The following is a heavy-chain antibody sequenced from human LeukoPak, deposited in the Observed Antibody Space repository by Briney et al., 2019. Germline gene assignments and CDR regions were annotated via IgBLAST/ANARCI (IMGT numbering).Heavy chain of an antibody. CDR1: GFTFSSYE. Sequence: GVLRLSCAASGFTFSSYEMSWVRQAPGKGLEWVSYIATSGSAIYYADSVKGRFTISRDNAKNSLYLQMNSLRAEDMAVYYCVRGGYCSSTICYWYNAFDMWGQGTMVTASS. CDR3: VRGGYCSSTICYWYNAFDM. CDR2: IATSGSAI. V-gene: IGHV3-48*03. J-gene: IGHJ3*02. D-gene: IGHD2-2*01.